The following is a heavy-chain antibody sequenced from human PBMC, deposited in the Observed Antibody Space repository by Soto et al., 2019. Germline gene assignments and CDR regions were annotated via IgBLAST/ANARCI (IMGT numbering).Heavy chain of an antibody. CDR2: ISGSGGST. CDR1: GFTFSSYA. D-gene: IGHD3-10*01. V-gene: IGHV3-23*01. J-gene: IGHJ6*03. CDR3: AKTPNYYGSGSYYNRGLFYYYYYMDV. Sequence: GGSLRLSCAASGFTFSSYAMSWVRQAPGKGLEWVSAISGSGGSTYYADSVKGRFTISRDNSKNTLYLQMNSLRAEDTAVYYCAKTPNYYGSGSYYNRGLFYYYYYMDVWGKGTTVTVSS.